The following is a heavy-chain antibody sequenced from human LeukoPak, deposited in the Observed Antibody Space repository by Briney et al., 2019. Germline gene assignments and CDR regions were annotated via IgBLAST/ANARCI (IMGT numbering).Heavy chain of an antibody. CDR3: ARAPITMVRTSGGWFDP. Sequence: ASVKVSCKASGYTFTSYGISWVRQAPGQGLEWMGWISGYNGKTKYAQKLQGRVTMTTDTSTSTVYMELRSLRSDDTAVYYCARAPITMVRTSGGWFDPWGQGTLVTVSS. D-gene: IGHD3-10*01. CDR1: GYTFTSYG. J-gene: IGHJ5*02. CDR2: ISGYNGKT. V-gene: IGHV1-18*01.